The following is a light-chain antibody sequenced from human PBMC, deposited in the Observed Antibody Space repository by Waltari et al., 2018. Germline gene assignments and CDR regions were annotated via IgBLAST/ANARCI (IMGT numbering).Light chain of an antibody. Sequence: EILVTQSPATLSVSPGERVTPSCRASQNVGTSLAWYQQKPGQTPRLLIFGAYSRASGVPARFSGSGSGTDFTLAISSLQSEDFAVYYCQQYEDWPRHSFGGGTKVQIE. CDR1: QNVGTS. CDR2: GAY. V-gene: IGKV3-15*01. CDR3: QQYEDWPRHS. J-gene: IGKJ4*01.